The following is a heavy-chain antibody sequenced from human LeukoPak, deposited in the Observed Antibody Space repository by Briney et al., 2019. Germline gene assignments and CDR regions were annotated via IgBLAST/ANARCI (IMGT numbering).Heavy chain of an antibody. Sequence: HPGGSLRLSCAASGFTFSSYVMSWVRQAPGKGLEWVSLISGSGDSTYYADSVKGRFTISRDNSKNTLYLQMNSLRAEDTAVYSCAKGRYYGPGSYLNSHDYWGQGTLVTVSS. CDR3: AKGRYYGPGSYLNSHDY. CDR2: ISGSGDST. D-gene: IGHD3-10*01. CDR1: GFTFSSYV. J-gene: IGHJ4*02. V-gene: IGHV3-23*01.